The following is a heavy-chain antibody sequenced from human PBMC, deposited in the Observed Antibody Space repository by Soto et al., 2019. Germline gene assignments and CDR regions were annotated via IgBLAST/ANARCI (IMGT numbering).Heavy chain of an antibody. D-gene: IGHD4-4*01. Sequence: TLSLTCSVSGDSITNTTYYWDWIRQPPGKGLEWLGSVYKSGSTYYNPSLKSRVTVSVDTAKNQFSLELDSVTAADTAVYYCASQRDGYSIDYWGQGSLVTVS. V-gene: IGHV4-39*01. CDR1: GDSITNTTYY. CDR2: VYKSGST. CDR3: ASQRDGYSIDY. J-gene: IGHJ4*02.